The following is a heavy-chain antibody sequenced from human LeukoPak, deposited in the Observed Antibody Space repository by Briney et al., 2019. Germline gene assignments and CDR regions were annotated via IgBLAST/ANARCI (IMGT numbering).Heavy chain of an antibody. CDR3: ANDGAYYDSSTDAFDI. J-gene: IGHJ3*02. V-gene: IGHV3-53*01. CDR1: GFTVSDNY. CDR2: IYSGGST. Sequence: GGSLRLSCAASGFTVSDNYMTWVRQAPGKGLEWVSLIYSGGSTYYADSVKGRFIISRDNSKNTLYLQMNSLRAEDTAVYYCANDGAYYDSSTDAFDIWGQGTMVTVSS. D-gene: IGHD3-22*01.